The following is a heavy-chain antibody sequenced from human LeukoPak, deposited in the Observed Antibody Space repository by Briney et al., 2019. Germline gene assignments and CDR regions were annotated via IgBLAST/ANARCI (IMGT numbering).Heavy chain of an antibody. V-gene: IGHV1-2*02. J-gene: IGHJ5*02. Sequence: ASVKVSCKASGYTFTSYGISWVRQAPGQGLEWMGWINPNSGGTNYAQKFQGRVTMTRDTSISTAYMELSRLTSDDTAVYYCARGGWYSPINWFDPWGQGTLVTVSS. CDR1: GYTFTSYG. CDR2: INPNSGGT. D-gene: IGHD1-26*01. CDR3: ARGGWYSPINWFDP.